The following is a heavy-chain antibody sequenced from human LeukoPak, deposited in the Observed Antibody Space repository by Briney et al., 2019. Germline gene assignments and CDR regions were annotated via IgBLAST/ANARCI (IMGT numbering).Heavy chain of an antibody. CDR3: ASERYCSGGSCYSHYYYYYMDV. D-gene: IGHD2-15*01. J-gene: IGHJ6*03. V-gene: IGHV4-34*01. Sequence: SETLSLTCAVYGGSFSGYYWSWIRQPPGKGLEWIGEINHSGSTNYNPSLKSRVTISVDTSKNQFSLKLSSVTAADTAVCYCASERYCSGGSCYSHYYYYYMDVWGKGTTVTVSS. CDR1: GGSFSGYY. CDR2: INHSGST.